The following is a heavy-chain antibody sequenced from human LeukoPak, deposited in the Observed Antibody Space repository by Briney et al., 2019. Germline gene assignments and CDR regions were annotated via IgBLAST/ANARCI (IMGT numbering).Heavy chain of an antibody. V-gene: IGHV4-30-2*01. J-gene: IGHJ4*02. CDR1: GGSISSGGYS. CDR3: ARGDSSGSDY. CDR2: IYHSGST. D-gene: IGHD3-22*01. Sequence: SQTLSLTCAVSGGSISSGGYSWSWIRQPPGTGLEWIGYIYHSGSTYYNPSLKSRVTISVDRSKNQFSLKLSSVTAADTAVYYCARGDSSGSDYWGQGTLVTVSS.